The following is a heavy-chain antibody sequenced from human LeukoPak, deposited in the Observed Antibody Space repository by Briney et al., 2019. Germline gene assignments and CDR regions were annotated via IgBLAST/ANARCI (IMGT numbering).Heavy chain of an antibody. CDR3: TRVQPYYYDSTGYAGY. Sequence: GGSLRLSCAGSGFSFGDYAMSWVRQAPGKGLQWVGFIRSKAYGGTTEYAASVKGRFTVSRDDSKSIAYLQMNSPKTEDTAVYYCTRVQPYYYDSTGYAGYWGQGTLVTVSS. CDR2: IRSKAYGGTT. J-gene: IGHJ4*02. V-gene: IGHV3-49*04. D-gene: IGHD3-22*01. CDR1: GFSFGDYA.